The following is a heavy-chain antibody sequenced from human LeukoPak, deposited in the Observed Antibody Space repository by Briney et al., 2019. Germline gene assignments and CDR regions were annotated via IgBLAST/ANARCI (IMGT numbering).Heavy chain of an antibody. CDR2: INPNSGGT. D-gene: IGHD2-15*01. V-gene: IGHV1-2*02. CDR3: ARGSHVQYCSGGSCYLPFDY. J-gene: IGHJ4*02. Sequence: ASVKVSCKASGYTFTGYYMHWVRQAPGQGLEWMGWINPNSGGTSYAQKFQGRVTMTRDTSISTAYMELSRLRSDDTAVYYCARGSHVQYCSGGSCYLPFDYWGQGTLVTVSS. CDR1: GYTFTGYY.